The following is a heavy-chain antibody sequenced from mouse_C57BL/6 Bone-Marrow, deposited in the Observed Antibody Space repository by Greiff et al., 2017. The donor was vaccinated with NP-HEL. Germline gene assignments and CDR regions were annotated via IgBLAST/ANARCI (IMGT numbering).Heavy chain of an antibody. CDR2: IYPGDGDT. J-gene: IGHJ3*01. V-gene: IGHV1-80*01. CDR3: TTRPAWFAY. CDR1: GYAFSSYW. Sequence: QVQLQQSGAELVKPGASVKISCKASGYAFSSYWMNWVKQRPGKGLEWIGQIYPGDGDTEYASKFQGKATITADTSSNTAYLQLSSLTSEDTAVYYCTTRPAWFAYWGQGTLVTVSA. D-gene: IGHD5-5*01.